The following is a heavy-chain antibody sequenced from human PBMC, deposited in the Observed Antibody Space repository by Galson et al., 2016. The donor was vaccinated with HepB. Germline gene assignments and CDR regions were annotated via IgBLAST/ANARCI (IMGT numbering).Heavy chain of an antibody. CDR2: IIWDAGSA. J-gene: IGHJ6*02. CDR1: GFSFDDYA. D-gene: IGHD6-19*01. CDR3: ATDIKPSAVAAASSYFGMGV. V-gene: IGHV3-43*01. Sequence: SLRLSCAVSGFSFDDYAMHWVRQAPGKGLEWVSLIIWDAGSAYYADSVKGRFTISRDNSKNSLYLQMNSLRSEDTALYFCATDIKPSAVAAASSYFGMGVWGQGTTVTVSS.